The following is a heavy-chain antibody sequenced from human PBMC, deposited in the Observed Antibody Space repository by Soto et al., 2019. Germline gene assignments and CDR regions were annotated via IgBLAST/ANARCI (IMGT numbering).Heavy chain of an antibody. CDR2: IIPIFGTA. CDR3: AIWAGLSRSSGWYGPLDY. V-gene: IGHV1-69*13. D-gene: IGHD6-19*01. Sequence: GASVKVSCTASGGTFSTYAGSWVRQAPGRGLEWMGGIIPIFGTANYAQKFQGRVTMTADESTSTAYMELSSLTSEDTALYRCAIWAGLSRSSGWYGPLDYWGQGTLVTVSS. CDR1: GGTFSTYA. J-gene: IGHJ4*02.